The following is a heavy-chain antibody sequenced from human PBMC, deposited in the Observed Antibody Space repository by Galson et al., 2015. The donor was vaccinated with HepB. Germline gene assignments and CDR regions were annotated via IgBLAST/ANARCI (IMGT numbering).Heavy chain of an antibody. CDR3: ARGLGGIVGSGVIPKAPRWFDP. CDR1: GGSFSGYY. Sequence: ETLSLTCAVYGGSFSGYYWSWIRQPPGKGLEWIGEINHSGSTNYNPSLKSRVTISVDTSKNQFSLKLSSVTAADTAVYYCARGLGGIVGSGVIPKAPRWFDPWGQGTLVTVSS. J-gene: IGHJ5*02. V-gene: IGHV4-34*01. D-gene: IGHD3-10*01. CDR2: INHSGST.